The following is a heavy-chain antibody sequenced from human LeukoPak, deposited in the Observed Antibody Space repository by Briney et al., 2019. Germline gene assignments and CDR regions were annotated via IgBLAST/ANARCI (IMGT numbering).Heavy chain of an antibody. CDR2: ISPRSDVV. CDR3: VRDNDWAFDY. V-gene: IGHV3-48*01. Sequence: GGSLRLSCTASGFTFNTYSMNWVRQAPGKGLEWVSHISPRSDVVSYTDSVKGRFTISRDNAKNSLHLHMSNLRAEDMAVYHCVRDNDWAFDYWGQGTLVPVSS. J-gene: IGHJ4*02. D-gene: IGHD3-9*01. CDR1: GFTFNTYS.